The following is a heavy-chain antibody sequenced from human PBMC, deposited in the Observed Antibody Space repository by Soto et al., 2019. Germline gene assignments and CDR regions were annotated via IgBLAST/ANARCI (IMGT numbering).Heavy chain of an antibody. J-gene: IGHJ4*02. Sequence: EVQLVESGGGLVQPGGSLSLSCAASGFTFSDHYMDWVRQAPGKGLERVGRSRNKANSYSTEYAASVKGRFTISRDESKNSLYLQMNSLTTADTAVYYCARFSGSYTRGLDYWGQGALVTVS. CDR2: SRNKANSYST. CDR1: GFTFSDHY. D-gene: IGHD1-26*01. V-gene: IGHV3-72*01. CDR3: ARFSGSYTRGLDY.